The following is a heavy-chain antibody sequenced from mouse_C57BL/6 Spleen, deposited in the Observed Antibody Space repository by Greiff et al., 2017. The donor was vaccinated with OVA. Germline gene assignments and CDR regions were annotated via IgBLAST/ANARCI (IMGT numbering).Heavy chain of an antibody. CDR3: AREAAMDY. V-gene: IGHV1-82*01. Sequence: QVQLQQSGPELVKPGASVKISCKASGYAFSSSWMNWVKQRPGKGLEWIGRIYPGDGDTNYNGKFKGKATLTADKSSSTAYMQLSSLTSEDSAVYFCAREAAMDYWGQGTSVTVSS. CDR2: IYPGDGDT. J-gene: IGHJ4*01. CDR1: GYAFSSSW.